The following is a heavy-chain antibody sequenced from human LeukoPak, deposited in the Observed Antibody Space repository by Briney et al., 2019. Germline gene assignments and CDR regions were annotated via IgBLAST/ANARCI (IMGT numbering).Heavy chain of an antibody. CDR1: GYSISSGYY. V-gene: IGHV4-38-2*02. J-gene: IGHJ6*03. CDR3: ARTTEGGYTYNYFYYYYMDV. Sequence: SETLSLTCTVSGYSISSGYYWGWIRQPPGKGLEWIGSIYHSGSTYYNPSLKSRVTISVDTSKNQFSLKLSSVTAADTAVYYCARTTEGGYTYNYFYYYYMDVWGKGTTVTISS. D-gene: IGHD5-18*01. CDR2: IYHSGST.